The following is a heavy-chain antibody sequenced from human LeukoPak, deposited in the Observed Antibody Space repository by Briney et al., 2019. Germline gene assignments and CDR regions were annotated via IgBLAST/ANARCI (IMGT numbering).Heavy chain of an antibody. CDR3: ARDGRNRGSSVPGY. J-gene: IGHJ4*02. CDR1: GYTFTGYY. V-gene: IGHV1-2*02. CDR2: INPNSGGT. Sequence: ASVKVSCKASGYTFTGYYMHWVRQAPGQGLEWMGWINPNSGGTNYARKFQGRVTMTRDTSISTAYMELSRLRSDDTAVYYCARDGRNRGSSVPGYWGQGTLVTVSS. D-gene: IGHD1-26*01.